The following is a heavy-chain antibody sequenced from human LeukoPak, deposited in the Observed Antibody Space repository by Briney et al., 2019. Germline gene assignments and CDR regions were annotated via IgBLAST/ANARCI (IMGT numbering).Heavy chain of an antibody. CDR1: GFTFSSYG. J-gene: IGHJ6*02. V-gene: IGHV3-30*18. CDR2: ISYDGSNK. Sequence: PGGSLRLSCATSGFTFSSYGMHWVRQAPGKGLEWVAFISYDGSNKYYADSVKGRFTISRDNSKYTLYLQVNSLRAEDTAVYYCAKDSSSNYYLYYCGMDVWGQGTTVTVSS. D-gene: IGHD6-13*01. CDR3: AKDSSSNYYLYYCGMDV.